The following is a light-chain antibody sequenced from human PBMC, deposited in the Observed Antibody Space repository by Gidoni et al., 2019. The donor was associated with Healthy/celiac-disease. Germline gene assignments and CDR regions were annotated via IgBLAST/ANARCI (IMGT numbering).Light chain of an antibody. J-gene: IGKJ3*01. V-gene: IGKV2-28*01. Sequence: DIVMTQSPLSLPVTPGEPASISCRASPSPLHSNGNNYLDWYLQKPGQTPQLLIYLGSNRASGVPDRISGSGAGTDVTLKISRVEAEDVGVYYCMQALQTPPFTFGPGTKVDIK. CDR2: LGS. CDR3: MQALQTPPFT. CDR1: PSPLHSNGNNY.